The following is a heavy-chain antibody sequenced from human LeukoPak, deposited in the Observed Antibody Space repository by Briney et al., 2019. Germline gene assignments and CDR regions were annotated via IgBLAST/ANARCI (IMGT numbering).Heavy chain of an antibody. D-gene: IGHD4-17*01. CDR1: GYTFTGYY. Sequence: ASVKVSCKAPGYTFTGYYMHWVRQAPGQGLEWMGWINPNSGTKYAQKFQGWVTMTRDTSISTAYMELSRLRSDDTAVYYCARGEDNGDDFDYWGQGTLVTVSS. CDR2: INPNSGT. J-gene: IGHJ4*02. CDR3: ARGEDNGDDFDY. V-gene: IGHV1-2*04.